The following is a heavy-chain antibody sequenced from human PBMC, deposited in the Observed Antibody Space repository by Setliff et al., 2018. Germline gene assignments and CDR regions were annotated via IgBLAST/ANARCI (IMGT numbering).Heavy chain of an antibody. CDR2: IDPSDSYT. D-gene: IGHD3-10*01. Sequence: GESLKISCKATGYTFTNYLIAWVRQVPGKGLEWMGIIDPSDSYTNYSPSFEGQVTFSVDKSLTTAYLQWRSLKASDSAMYYCVRAGSGIGGDLDYWGQGTLVTVSS. J-gene: IGHJ4*02. CDR3: VRAGSGIGGDLDY. CDR1: GYTFTNYL. V-gene: IGHV5-51*01.